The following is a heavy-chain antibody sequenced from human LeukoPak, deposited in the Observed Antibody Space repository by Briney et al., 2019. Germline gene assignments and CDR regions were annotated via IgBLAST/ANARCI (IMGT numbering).Heavy chain of an antibody. V-gene: IGHV1-2*06. D-gene: IGHD3-22*01. Sequence: WASVTVSCKASGYTFTGYYMHWVRQAPGQGLEWMGRINPNSGGTNYAQKFQGRVTMTRDTSISTAYMELSRLRSDDTAVYYCARIGITMIVVAANDDYWGQGTLVTVSS. CDR1: GYTFTGYY. CDR2: INPNSGGT. CDR3: ARIGITMIVVAANDDY. J-gene: IGHJ4*02.